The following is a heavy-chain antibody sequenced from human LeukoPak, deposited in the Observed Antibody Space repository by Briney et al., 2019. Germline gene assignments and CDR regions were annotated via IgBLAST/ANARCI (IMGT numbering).Heavy chain of an antibody. Sequence: PSETLSLTCTFSGGSISSYYWSWIRQPAGKGLEWIGRISTSGSTNYNPSLKSRVTMSVDTSKNQFSLDLNSVTAADTAVYYCARARYGSGSYHYMDGGGKGTTVTISS. CDR3: ARARYGSGSYHYMDG. V-gene: IGHV4-4*07. J-gene: IGHJ6*03. CDR1: GGSISSYY. CDR2: ISTSGST. D-gene: IGHD3-10*01.